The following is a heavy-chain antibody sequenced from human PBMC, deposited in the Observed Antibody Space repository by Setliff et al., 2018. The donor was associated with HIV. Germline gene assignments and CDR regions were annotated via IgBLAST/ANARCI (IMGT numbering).Heavy chain of an antibody. Sequence: SETLSLTCTVSGGSISSGSYYWSWIRQPAGKGLEWIGHIYTSGSTNYNPSLKSRVTISVDTSKNHFSLNLKSVTAADTAIYYCARGLTAPAAAGSWGQGMLVTVSS. CDR2: IYTSGST. D-gene: IGHD6-13*01. CDR3: ARGLTAPAAAGS. V-gene: IGHV4-61*09. CDR1: GGSISSGSYY. J-gene: IGHJ5*02.